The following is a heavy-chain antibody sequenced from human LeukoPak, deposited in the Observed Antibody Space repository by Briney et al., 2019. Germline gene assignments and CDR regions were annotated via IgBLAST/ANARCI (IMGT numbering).Heavy chain of an antibody. CDR1: GFTFSSYA. V-gene: IGHV3-30*04. D-gene: IGHD6-13*01. J-gene: IGHJ4*02. CDR3: ARDEFIWGIAAAGTRVFDY. Sequence: GRSLRLSCAASGFTFSSYAMRWVRQAPGKGLEWVAVISYDGSNKYYADSVKGRFTISRDNSKNTLYLQMNSLRGEDTAVYYCARDEFIWGIAAAGTRVFDYWGEGTLVTVSS. CDR2: ISYDGSNK.